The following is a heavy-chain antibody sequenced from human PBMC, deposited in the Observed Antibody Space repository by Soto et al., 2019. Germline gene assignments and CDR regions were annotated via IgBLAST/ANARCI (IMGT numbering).Heavy chain of an antibody. J-gene: IGHJ4*02. D-gene: IGHD3-10*01. CDR2: VDPNSGGT. CDR3: ARDNYGPLDY. CDR1: GYTFTAYY. V-gene: IGHV1-2*02. Sequence: QVQLVQSGAEGKKPGASVKVSCRPPGYTFTAYYIHRVRQAPGQGLEWMGWVDPNSGGTRDAQNFQGRVTMTRDTSTSTVYMELNWLRSDDTALYYCARDNYGPLDYWGQGTLVTVSS.